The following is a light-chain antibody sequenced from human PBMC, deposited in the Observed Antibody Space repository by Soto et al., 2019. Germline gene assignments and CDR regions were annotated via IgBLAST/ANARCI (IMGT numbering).Light chain of an antibody. CDR2: EVS. CDR1: SSDVGSYNL. V-gene: IGLV2-23*02. Sequence: QSALTQPASVSGSPGQSITISCTGTSSDVGSYNLVSWYQQHPGKAPKLMIYEVSKRPSGVSNRFSGSKSGSTASLTISGLQAEDEADYSCCSYAGSSTSYVFGPGTKVPVL. CDR3: CSYAGSSTSYV. J-gene: IGLJ1*01.